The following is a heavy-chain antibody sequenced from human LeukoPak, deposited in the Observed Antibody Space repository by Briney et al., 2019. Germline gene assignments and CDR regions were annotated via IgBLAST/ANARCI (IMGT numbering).Heavy chain of an antibody. J-gene: IGHJ4*02. V-gene: IGHV3-66*02. D-gene: IGHD3-10*01. CDR1: GFTVSSNY. CDR2: IYSGGST. Sequence: GGCLRLSCAASGFTVSSNYMSWVRQAPGKGLEWVSVIYSGGSTYYADSVKGRFTISRDNSKHTLYLQMNSLRAEDTAVYYCARVRWFGELYWGQGTLVTVSS. CDR3: ARVRWFGELY.